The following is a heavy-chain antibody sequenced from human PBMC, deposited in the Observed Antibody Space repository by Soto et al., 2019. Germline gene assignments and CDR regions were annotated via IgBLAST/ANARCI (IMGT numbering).Heavy chain of an antibody. CDR1: GGSISSYY. V-gene: IGHV4-59*08. CDR2: VHHSWGS. D-gene: IGHD3-10*01. CDR3: ARQGFGPRQGLVDV. Sequence: QVQLQESGPGLVKPSETLSLSCTVSGGSISSYYWSWFRQSPGKRMEWIGYVHHSWGSSYNPSLQXXVXXSLDTSKSQFSLKVTSVTATDTAVYYCARQGFGPRQGLVDVWGQGTTVTVSS. J-gene: IGHJ6*02.